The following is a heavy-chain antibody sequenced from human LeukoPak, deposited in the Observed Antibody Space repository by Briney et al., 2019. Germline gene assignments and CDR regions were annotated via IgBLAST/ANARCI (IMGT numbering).Heavy chain of an antibody. CDR2: IYTSGST. CDR3: AREVPAAITWFDP. Sequence: SETLSLTCTVSGYSISSGYYWGWIRQSPGKGLEWIGRIYTSGSTNYNPSLKSRVTISVDTSKNQFSLKLSSVTAADTAVYYCAREVPAAITWFDPWGQGALVTVSS. D-gene: IGHD2-2*01. CDR1: GYSISSGYY. J-gene: IGHJ5*02. V-gene: IGHV4-38-2*02.